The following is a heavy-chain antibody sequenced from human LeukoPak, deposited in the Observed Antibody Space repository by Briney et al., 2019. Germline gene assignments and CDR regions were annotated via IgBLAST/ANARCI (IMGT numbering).Heavy chain of an antibody. CDR1: GFTFSSYS. D-gene: IGHD3-22*01. J-gene: IGHJ4*02. CDR3: AREYGDSSAPPDGFDY. CDR2: ISSSSSYI. Sequence: GGSLRLSCAASGFTFSSYSMNWVRQAPGKGLEWVSSISSSSSYIYYADSVKGRFTISRDNAKNSLYLQMNSLRAEHTAVYYCAREYGDSSAPPDGFDYWGQGTLVTVSS. V-gene: IGHV3-21*01.